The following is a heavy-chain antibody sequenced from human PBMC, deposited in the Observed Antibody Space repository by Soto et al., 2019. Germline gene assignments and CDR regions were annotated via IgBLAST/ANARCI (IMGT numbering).Heavy chain of an antibody. D-gene: IGHD4-17*01. Sequence: QVQLQESGPGLVKPSGTLSLTCAVSGSSISNNNWWSWVRQPPGKGLEWIGEIYHSGSTNYHPSHNRRVTIEVDKPKNEFCLKVGSVPAADTAMYYCARAGDYPLTGVFQVWGQGTMVTVSS. CDR2: IYHSGST. CDR1: GSSISNNNW. CDR3: ARAGDYPLTGVFQV. J-gene: IGHJ3*01. V-gene: IGHV4-4*02.